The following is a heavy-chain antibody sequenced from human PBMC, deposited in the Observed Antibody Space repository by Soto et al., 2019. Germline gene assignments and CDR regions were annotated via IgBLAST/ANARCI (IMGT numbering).Heavy chain of an antibody. CDR2: IIPIFGTA. J-gene: IGHJ4*02. V-gene: IGHV1-69*13. CDR1: GGTFSSYA. Sequence: ASVKVSCKASGGTFSSYAISWVRLAPGQGLLWMGGIIPIFGTANYAQKFQGRVTITADESTSTAYMELSSLRSEDTAVYYCARESRADGLYFFDYWGQGTLVTVSS. CDR3: ARESRADGLYFFDY.